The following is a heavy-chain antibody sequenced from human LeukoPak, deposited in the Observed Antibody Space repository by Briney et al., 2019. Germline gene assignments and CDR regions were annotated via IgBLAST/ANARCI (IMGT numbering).Heavy chain of an antibody. CDR2: IYYSGST. CDR3: CRNSSGYYYDKAFDI. CDR1: GGSISSYY. J-gene: IGHJ3*02. Sequence: SETLSLTCTVSGGSISSYYWSWIRQPPGKGLEWIGYIYYSGSTNYNPFLKSRVTVSVDTSKNQFSLKLSSVTAADTAVYYCCRNSSGYYYDKAFDIWGQGTMVTVSS. D-gene: IGHD3-22*01. V-gene: IGHV4-59*08.